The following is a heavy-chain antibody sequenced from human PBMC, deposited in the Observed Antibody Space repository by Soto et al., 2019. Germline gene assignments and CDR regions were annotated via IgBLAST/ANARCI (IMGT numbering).Heavy chain of an antibody. J-gene: IGHJ4*01. D-gene: IGHD1-26*01. V-gene: IGHV3-33*01. CDR3: VTWRGAPANYFDY. Sequence: GVSLRLSCSASGFTFSSYGMHWVRQAPGKGLEWVAVIWYDGSNKYYVDSVKGRFTISRDNSKNTLYLQMNSLRAEDTAVYYCVTWRGAPANYFDYWGHGNPVTVSS. CDR2: IWYDGSNK. CDR1: GFTFSSYG.